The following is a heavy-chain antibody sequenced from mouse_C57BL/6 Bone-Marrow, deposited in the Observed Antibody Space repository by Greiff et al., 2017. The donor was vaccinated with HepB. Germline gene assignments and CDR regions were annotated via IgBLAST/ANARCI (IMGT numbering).Heavy chain of an antibody. CDR1: GYTFTSYW. V-gene: IGHV1-55*01. J-gene: IGHJ4*01. D-gene: IGHD2-4*01. CDR3: ARDGITTDYAMDY. CDR2: IYPGSGST. Sequence: QVQLQQPGAELVKPGASVKMSCKASGYTFTSYWITWVKQRPGQGLEWIGDIYPGSGSTNYNEKFKSKATLTVDTSSSTAYMQLSSLTSEDSAVYYCARDGITTDYAMDYWGQGTSVTVSS.